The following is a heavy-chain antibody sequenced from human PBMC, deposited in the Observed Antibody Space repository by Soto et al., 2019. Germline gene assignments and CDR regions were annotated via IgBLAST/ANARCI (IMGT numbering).Heavy chain of an antibody. CDR2: IYDGGTT. CDR1: GGSISSAAYC. CDR3: ARHPAYDILTGSDY. D-gene: IGHD3-9*01. V-gene: IGHV4-30-4*01. J-gene: IGHJ4*02. Sequence: SETLSLTCTVSGGSISSAAYCWSWIRQSPDKGLEWIGHIYDGGTTYSSPSLKGRVSISADTSKNQFSLKLSSVTAADTAVYSCARHPAYDILTGSDYWGQGPLVTVSS.